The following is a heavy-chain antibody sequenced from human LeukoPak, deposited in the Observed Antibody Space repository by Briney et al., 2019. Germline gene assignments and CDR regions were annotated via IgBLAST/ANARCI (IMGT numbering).Heavy chain of an antibody. CDR1: GGSISSYY. V-gene: IGHV4-59*01. Sequence: SETLSHTCTVSGGSISSYYWSWIRQPPGKGLEWIGYIYYSGSTNYNPSLKSRVTISVDTSKNQFSLKLSSVTAADTAVYYCARAHSGSYLVFDYWGQGTLVTVSS. CDR2: IYYSGST. D-gene: IGHD1-26*01. CDR3: ARAHSGSYLVFDY. J-gene: IGHJ4*02.